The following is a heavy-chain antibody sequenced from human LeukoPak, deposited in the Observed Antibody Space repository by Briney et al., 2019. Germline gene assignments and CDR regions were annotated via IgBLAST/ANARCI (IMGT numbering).Heavy chain of an antibody. D-gene: IGHD5-12*01. J-gene: IGHJ4*02. Sequence: SETLSLTCAVYGGSFSDYYWTWIRQPPGKGLEWIGEINHSGSTKDNPSLRSRVTISVDTSKNQFSLRLSPVTAADTAVYYCARCGGYDYLDDYWGQGTQVTVSS. CDR1: GGSFSDYY. V-gene: IGHV4-34*01. CDR2: INHSGST. CDR3: ARCGGYDYLDDY.